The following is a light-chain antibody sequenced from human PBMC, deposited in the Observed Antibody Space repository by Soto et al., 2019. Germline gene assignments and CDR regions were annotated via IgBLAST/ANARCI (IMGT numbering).Light chain of an antibody. CDR2: DAS. Sequence: EIVLTQSPATLSLSPGERATLSCRASQSVSSYLAWYQQKPGQAPRLLISDASNRATGIPTRFSGSGSGTDFTLTISSLEPEDFAVHYCQQRSNWPLTFGGGTKVEIK. CDR1: QSVSSY. V-gene: IGKV3-11*01. CDR3: QQRSNWPLT. J-gene: IGKJ4*01.